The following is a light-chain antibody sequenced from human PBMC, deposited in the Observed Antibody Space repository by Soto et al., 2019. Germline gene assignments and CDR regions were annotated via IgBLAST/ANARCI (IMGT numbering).Light chain of an antibody. CDR1: RSINNN. Sequence: DIQMTQSPSSLSASVGDRVSISCRASRSINNNLNWYQQKPGKAPKLLIYAASTLHSGVPSRFSGSGSGTDFALTINSLQPEYFATYYCQQSYSTLAFGPGTKVDIK. J-gene: IGKJ3*01. CDR3: QQSYSTLA. CDR2: AAS. V-gene: IGKV1-39*01.